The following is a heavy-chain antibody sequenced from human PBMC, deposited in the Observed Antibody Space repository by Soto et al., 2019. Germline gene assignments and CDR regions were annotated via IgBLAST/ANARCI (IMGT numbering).Heavy chain of an antibody. V-gene: IGHV3-7*01. Sequence: GGSLRLSCAASGFTFSSYWMTWVRQAPGKGLEWVANIKQDGKEKYYGDSVRGRFTTSRDNAKNSMYLQMNSLRDEDTAVYYCARDIATPGAMPLDYWGQGSLVTVSS. CDR2: IKQDGKEK. D-gene: IGHD2-2*01. CDR1: GFTFSSYW. J-gene: IGHJ4*02. CDR3: ARDIATPGAMPLDY.